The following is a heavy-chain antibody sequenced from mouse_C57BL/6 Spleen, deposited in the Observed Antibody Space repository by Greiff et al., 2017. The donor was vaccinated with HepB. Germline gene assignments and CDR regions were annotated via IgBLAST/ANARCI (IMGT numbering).Heavy chain of an antibody. J-gene: IGHJ4*01. CDR2: IYPGDGDT. D-gene: IGHD1-1*01. CDR3: ANCNYGDYYAMDY. CDR1: GYAFSSSW. V-gene: IGHV1-82*01. Sequence: VKVVESGPELVKPGASVKISCKASGYAFSSSWMNWVKQRPGKGLEWIGRIYPGDGDTNYNGKFKGKATLTADKSSSTAYMQLSSLTSEDSAVYFCANCNYGDYYAMDYWGQGTSVTVSS.